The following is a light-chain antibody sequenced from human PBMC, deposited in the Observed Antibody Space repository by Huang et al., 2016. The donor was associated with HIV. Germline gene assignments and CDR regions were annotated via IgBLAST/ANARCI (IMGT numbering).Light chain of an antibody. CDR2: EAS. Sequence: DIMMTQTPLSLSVTPGQPASISCKSSQTLLHSDGKNYLYWYLQKPGQSPQLLIYEASNRLSGVPDRCNGSGSGTDFTLKISRAEAEDVGIYYCMQTIQPATFGQGTKVEIK. CDR3: MQTIQPAT. CDR1: QTLLHSDGKNY. J-gene: IGKJ1*01. V-gene: IGKV2D-29*02.